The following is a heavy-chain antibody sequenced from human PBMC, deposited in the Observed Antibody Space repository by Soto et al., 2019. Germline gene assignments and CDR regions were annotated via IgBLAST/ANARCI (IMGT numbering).Heavy chain of an antibody. D-gene: IGHD1-26*01. CDR2: ISYDGSNK. CDR3: ARVLGELLMDYYYGMDV. Sequence: GGSLRLSCAASGFTFSSYAMHWVRQAPGKGLEWVAVISYDGSNKYYADSVKGRFTISRDNSKNTLYLQMNSLRAEDTAVYYCARVLGELLMDYYYGMDVWGQGTTVTVSS. V-gene: IGHV3-30-3*01. CDR1: GFTFSSYA. J-gene: IGHJ6*02.